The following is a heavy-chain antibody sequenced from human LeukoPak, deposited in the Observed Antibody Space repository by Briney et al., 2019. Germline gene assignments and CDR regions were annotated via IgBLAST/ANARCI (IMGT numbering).Heavy chain of an antibody. CDR2: MYSSGSA. CDR3: AREAWYSTGYYYYYMDV. J-gene: IGHJ6*03. Sequence: SETLSLTCTVSGGSISSGSYYWGWIRQPAGKGLEWIGRMYSSGSANYNPSLKSRVTISVDTSKNQFSLNLTSVTAADTAVYYCAREAWYSTGYYYYYMDVWGKGTTVTVSS. V-gene: IGHV4-61*02. D-gene: IGHD2-8*02. CDR1: GGSISSGSYY.